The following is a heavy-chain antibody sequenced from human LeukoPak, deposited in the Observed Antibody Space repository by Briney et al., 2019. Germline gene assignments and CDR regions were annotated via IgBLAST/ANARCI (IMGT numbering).Heavy chain of an antibody. CDR3: ARAQYGDAFDI. V-gene: IGHV3-74*01. D-gene: IGHD4-17*01. CDR1: GFTFSNYW. J-gene: IGHJ3*02. Sequence: GGSLRLSCAASGFTFSNYWMHWVRQAPGKGLVWVSRIKTEGSSTSYADSVKGRFTITRDNAKNTLYLQMNSLRAEDTAVYYCARAQYGDAFDIWGPRTMVTVSS. CDR2: IKTEGSST.